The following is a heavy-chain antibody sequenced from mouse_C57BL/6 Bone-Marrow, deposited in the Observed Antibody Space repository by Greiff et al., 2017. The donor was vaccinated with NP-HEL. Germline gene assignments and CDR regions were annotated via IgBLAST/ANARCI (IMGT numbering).Heavy chain of an antibody. V-gene: IGHV14-3*01. D-gene: IGHD1-1*01. Sequence: EVQLQQSVAELVRPGASVKLSCTASGFNIKNTYMHWVKQRPEQGLEGIGRIDTASGNTKYAPKFQGKATITADTSSNTAYLQLSSLTAEDTAIYYCARAYYYGSSYWYFDVWGTGTTVTVSS. CDR2: IDTASGNT. CDR1: GFNIKNTY. J-gene: IGHJ1*03. CDR3: ARAYYYGSSYWYFDV.